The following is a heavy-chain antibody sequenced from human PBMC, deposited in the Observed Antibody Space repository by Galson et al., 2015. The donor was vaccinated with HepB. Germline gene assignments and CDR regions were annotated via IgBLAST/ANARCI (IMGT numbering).Heavy chain of an antibody. J-gene: IGHJ4*02. V-gene: IGHV2-5*02. CDR2: IYWDDDK. D-gene: IGHD6-19*01. CDR1: GFSLSSSGVG. CDR3: AHSPHSSGYSCRDCFDY. Sequence: PALVKPTQTLTLTCTFSGFSLSSSGVGVGWIRQPPGKALDWLALIYWDDDKRYSPSLRSRLIITKDTPKNQVVLTMTNMDPVDTATYYCAHSPHSSGYSCRDCFDYWGQGALVTVSS.